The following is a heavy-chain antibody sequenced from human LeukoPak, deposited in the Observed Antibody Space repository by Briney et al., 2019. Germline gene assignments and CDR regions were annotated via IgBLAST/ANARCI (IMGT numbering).Heavy chain of an antibody. CDR2: ISGSGGNT. D-gene: IGHD1-26*01. Sequence: SGGSLRLSCAASGFTFNNYAMNWVRQAPGKGLEWVSSISGSGGNTYYADSVKGRFTTSRDNSKNTLYLQMNSLRAEDTAVYYCARQLRGSQDYWGQGTLVTVSS. CDR3: ARQLRGSQDY. CDR1: GFTFNNYA. J-gene: IGHJ4*02. V-gene: IGHV3-23*01.